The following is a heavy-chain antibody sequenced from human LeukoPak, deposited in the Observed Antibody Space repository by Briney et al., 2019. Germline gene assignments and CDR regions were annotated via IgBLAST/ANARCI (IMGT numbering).Heavy chain of an antibody. D-gene: IGHD3-9*01. Sequence: PGRSLRLSCAASGFTFSSYAMHWVRQAPGKGLEWVAVISYDGSNKYYADSVKGRFTISRHNSKNTLYLQMNSLRAEDTAVYYCARDRSDRYFDWSIDYWGQGTLVTVSS. J-gene: IGHJ4*02. CDR2: ISYDGSNK. V-gene: IGHV3-30*04. CDR1: GFTFSSYA. CDR3: ARDRSDRYFDWSIDY.